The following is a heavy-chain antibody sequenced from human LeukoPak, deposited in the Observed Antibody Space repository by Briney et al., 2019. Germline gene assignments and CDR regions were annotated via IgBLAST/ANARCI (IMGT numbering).Heavy chain of an antibody. J-gene: IGHJ4*02. V-gene: IGHV3-23*01. Sequence: GGSLRLSCAASGFTFSSYAMTWVRQAPGKGLEWVSAISGSGGATYYADSVKGRFTISRDNSKNTLYLQMNSLRAEDTAVYYCAKSTVTTGDWYFDYWGQGTLVTVYS. CDR2: ISGSGGAT. CDR1: GFTFSSYA. CDR3: AKSTVTTGDWYFDY. D-gene: IGHD4-17*01.